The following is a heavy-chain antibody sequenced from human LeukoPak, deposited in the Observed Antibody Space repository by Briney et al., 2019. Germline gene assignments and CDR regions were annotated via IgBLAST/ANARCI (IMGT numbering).Heavy chain of an antibody. Sequence: ASVRVSCKASGYDFDFYGISWLRQAPGQGLEWMGYISAFNGSTHYAQKFQGRVTLTTDTSTYTAYMELTSLRSDDTAVYFCAKDILLPLSVPDPWGQGTLVTVSS. CDR2: ISAFNGST. D-gene: IGHD1-14*01. CDR1: GYDFDFYG. J-gene: IGHJ5*02. V-gene: IGHV1-18*01. CDR3: AKDILLPLSVPDP.